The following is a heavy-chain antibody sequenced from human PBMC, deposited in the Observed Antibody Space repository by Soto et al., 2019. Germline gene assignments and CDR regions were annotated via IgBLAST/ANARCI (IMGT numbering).Heavy chain of an antibody. V-gene: IGHV4-61*08. CDR1: GGSISSGDYY. Sequence: ETLSLTCTVSGGSISSGDYYWSWIRQPPGKGLEWIGYIYYSGSTNYNPSLKSRVTISVDTSKNQFSLRLSSVTAADTAVYYCARSIAVAGTDYYGMDVWGQGTTVTVSS. J-gene: IGHJ6*02. D-gene: IGHD6-19*01. CDR2: IYYSGST. CDR3: ARSIAVAGTDYYGMDV.